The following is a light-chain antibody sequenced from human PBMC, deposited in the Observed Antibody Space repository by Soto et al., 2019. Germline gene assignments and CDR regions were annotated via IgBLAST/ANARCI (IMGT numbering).Light chain of an antibody. CDR2: DVS. CDR3: SSYTSSSTLD. V-gene: IGLV2-14*01. Sequence: QSALTQPASVSGSPGQSITISCTGTSSDVGGYNYVSWYQQHPGKAHKLMIYDVSNRPSGVSNRFSGSKSGNTASLTISGLQAEDEADYYCSSYTSSSTLDFGTGTKVTVL. J-gene: IGLJ1*01. CDR1: SSDVGGYNY.